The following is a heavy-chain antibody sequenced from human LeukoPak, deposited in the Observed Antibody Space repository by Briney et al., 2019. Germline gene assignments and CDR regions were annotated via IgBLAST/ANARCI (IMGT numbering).Heavy chain of an antibody. J-gene: IGHJ4*02. CDR3: ARGSTYYDSSGQVPFDY. CDR1: GFTFSTYS. V-gene: IGHV3-48*01. Sequence: QPGGSLRLSCAASGFTFSTYSMNWVRQAPGKGLEWVSYISSSSSTIYYADSVKGRFTISRDNAKNSLYLQMNRLRAEDTAVYYCARGSTYYDSSGQVPFDYWGQGTLVTVSS. CDR2: ISSSSSTI. D-gene: IGHD3-22*01.